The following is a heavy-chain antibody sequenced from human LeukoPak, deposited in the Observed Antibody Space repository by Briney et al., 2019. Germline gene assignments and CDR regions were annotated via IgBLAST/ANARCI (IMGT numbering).Heavy chain of an antibody. CDR1: GFTFSSYW. Sequence: GGSLRLSCAASGFTFSSYWMSWVRQAPGKGLEWVANIKQDGSEKYYVDSVKGRFTISGDNAKNSLYLQMNSLRAEDTAVYYCARPYYDSSGSHFDYWGQGTLVTVSS. D-gene: IGHD3-22*01. J-gene: IGHJ4*02. V-gene: IGHV3-7*01. CDR2: IKQDGSEK. CDR3: ARPYYDSSGSHFDY.